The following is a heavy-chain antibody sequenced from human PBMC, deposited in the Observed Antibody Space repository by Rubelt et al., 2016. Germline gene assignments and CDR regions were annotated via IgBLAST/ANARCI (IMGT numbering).Heavy chain of an antibody. CDR2: IYSGGST. Sequence: SGFTVSSNYMSWVRQAPGKGLEWVSVIYSGGSTDYADSVKGRFTISRDNAKNSLYLQMNSLRDEDTAVYYCARDSVTYYYDSSVYFDYWGQGTLATVSS. CDR1: GFTVSSNY. D-gene: IGHD3-22*01. J-gene: IGHJ4*02. V-gene: IGHV3-53*01. CDR3: ARDSVTYYYDSSVYFDY.